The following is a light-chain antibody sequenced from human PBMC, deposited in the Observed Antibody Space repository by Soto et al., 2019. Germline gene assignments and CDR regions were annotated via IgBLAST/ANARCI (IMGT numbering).Light chain of an antibody. V-gene: IGLV1-44*01. CDR3: AAWDDSLNGSHYV. CDR1: SSNIGSNT. CDR2: SNN. Sequence: QLVLTQPPSASGTPGQRVTISCSGSSSNIGSNTVNWYQQLPGTAPKLLIYSNNQRPSGVPDRFSGSKSGTSASLAISGLQSEDEADYYCAAWDDSLNGSHYVFGTGTKVTVL. J-gene: IGLJ1*01.